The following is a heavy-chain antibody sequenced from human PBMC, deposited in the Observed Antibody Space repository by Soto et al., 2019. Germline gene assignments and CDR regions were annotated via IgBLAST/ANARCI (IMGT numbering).Heavy chain of an antibody. Sequence: GGSLSLSCAASGFTFSSYAMSWVSQALGKGLEWVSAMSGSGGSTYYADSVKGRFTTSRDNSKNTLYLQMNSLRAEDTAVDYCAKELARVDGLVDYWGPGTLVTVSS. V-gene: IGHV3-23*01. CDR1: GFTFSSYA. CDR3: AKELARVDGLVDY. CDR2: MSGSGGST. D-gene: IGHD3-10*01. J-gene: IGHJ4*02.